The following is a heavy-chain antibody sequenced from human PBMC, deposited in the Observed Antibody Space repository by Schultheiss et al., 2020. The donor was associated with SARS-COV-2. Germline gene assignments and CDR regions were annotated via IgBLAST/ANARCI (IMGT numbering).Heavy chain of an antibody. CDR1: GFTFSSYG. CDR3: ARLARGNYFDY. D-gene: IGHD3-10*01. J-gene: IGHJ4*02. CDR2: IWYDGSNK. V-gene: IGHV3-33*01. Sequence: GGSLRLSCAASGFTFSSYGMHWVRQAPGKGLEWVAVIWYDGSNKYYADSVKGRFTISRDNSKNTLYLQMNSLRAEDTAVYYCARLARGNYFDYWGQGTLVTVSS.